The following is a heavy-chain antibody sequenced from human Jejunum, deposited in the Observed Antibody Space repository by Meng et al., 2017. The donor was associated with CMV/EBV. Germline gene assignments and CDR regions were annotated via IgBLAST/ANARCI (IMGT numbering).Heavy chain of an antibody. Sequence: AASGFTFNSYALAWVRQAPEKGLEWVSTSSASGGTTYYADAVMGRFTISRDSSKSTLYLQLNSLRVEDTAVYYCAKQGYRNDLDLWGQGTQVTVSS. CDR1: GFTFNSYA. V-gene: IGHV3-23*01. J-gene: IGHJ5*02. D-gene: IGHD4-11*01. CDR3: AKQGYRNDLDL. CDR2: SSASGGTT.